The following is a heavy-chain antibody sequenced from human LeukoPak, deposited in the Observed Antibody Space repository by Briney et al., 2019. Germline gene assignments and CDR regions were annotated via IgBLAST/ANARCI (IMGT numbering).Heavy chain of an antibody. J-gene: IGHJ4*02. Sequence: ASVKVSCKASGYTFTSYGISWVRQAPGQGLEWMGWVSAYNGNTNYAQKLQGRVTMTTDTSTSTAYMELRSLRSDDTAVYYCARAGYCSSTSCFNSFFDYWGQGTLVTVSS. V-gene: IGHV1-18*01. CDR2: VSAYNGNT. D-gene: IGHD2-2*01. CDR1: GYTFTSYG. CDR3: ARAGYCSSTSCFNSFFDY.